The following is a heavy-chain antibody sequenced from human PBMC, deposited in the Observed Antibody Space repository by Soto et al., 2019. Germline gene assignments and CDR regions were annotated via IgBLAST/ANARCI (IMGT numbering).Heavy chain of an antibody. V-gene: IGHV3-23*01. Sequence: GGSLRLSCASSVFTFSSYAMTWVRQAPGKGLEWVSAISGRGGSTYYADSVKGRFTISRDNSKNTLYLQMNSLRAEDTAIYYCAKDYNIVATTLVAYWGKGTLVTVSS. J-gene: IGHJ4*02. CDR1: VFTFSSYA. CDR2: ISGRGGST. D-gene: IGHD5-12*01. CDR3: AKDYNIVATTLVAY.